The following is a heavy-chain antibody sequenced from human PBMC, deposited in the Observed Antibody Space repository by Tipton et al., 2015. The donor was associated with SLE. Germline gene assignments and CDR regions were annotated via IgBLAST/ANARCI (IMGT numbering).Heavy chain of an antibody. CDR3: ARASNPQLSYFDY. J-gene: IGHJ4*02. Sequence: QLVQSGGGVVRPGRSLRLSCAASGFTFSSYAMHWVRQAPGKGLEWVAVISYDGSNKYYADSVKGRFTISRDNSKNTLYLQMNSLRAEDTAVYYCARASNPQLSYFDYWGQGTLVTVSS. D-gene: IGHD3-16*02. CDR2: ISYDGSNK. V-gene: IGHV3-30*04. CDR1: GFTFSSYA.